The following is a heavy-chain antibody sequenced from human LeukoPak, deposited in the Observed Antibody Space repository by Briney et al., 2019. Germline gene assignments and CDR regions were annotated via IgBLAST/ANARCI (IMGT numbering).Heavy chain of an antibody. CDR1: GGTFSSYA. CDR3: ARAKETMVRGVPHYYYMDV. D-gene: IGHD3-10*01. CDR2: IIPIFGTA. V-gene: IGHV1-69*13. J-gene: IGHJ6*03. Sequence: ASVKVSCKASGGTFSSYAISWVRQAPGQGLEWMGGIIPIFGTANYAQKFQGRVTITADESTSTAYMELSSLRSEDTAVYCCARAKETMVRGVPHYYYMDVWGKGTAVTVSS.